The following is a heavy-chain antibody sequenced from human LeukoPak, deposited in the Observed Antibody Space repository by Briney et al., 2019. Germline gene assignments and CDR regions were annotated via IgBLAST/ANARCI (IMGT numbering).Heavy chain of an antibody. J-gene: IGHJ5*02. CDR2: IYYSGST. D-gene: IGHD5-12*01. CDR3: ARLKWLRINWFDP. CDR1: GGSISSYY. V-gene: IGHV4-59*08. Sequence: SETLSLTCTVSGGSISSYYWSWIRQPPGKGLEWIGYIYYSGSTNHNPSLKSRVTISVDTSKNQFSLKLSSVTAADTAVYYCARLKWLRINWFDPWGQGTLVTVSS.